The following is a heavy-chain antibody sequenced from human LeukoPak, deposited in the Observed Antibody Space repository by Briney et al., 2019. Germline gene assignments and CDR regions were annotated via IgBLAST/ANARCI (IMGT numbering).Heavy chain of an antibody. CDR1: GFTFSSYS. CDR3: SKQDIRTSAWYD. V-gene: IGHV3-23*01. Sequence: PGGSLRLSCAASGFTFSSYSMSWVRQAPGKGLEWVSAISDSGGYTYYADSVKGLFTISRDNSKNTLYQQMNSLRAEDTAVYCVSKQDIRTSAWYDSGQGNPVTVSS. D-gene: IGHD6-19*01. J-gene: IGHJ4*02. CDR2: ISDSGGYT.